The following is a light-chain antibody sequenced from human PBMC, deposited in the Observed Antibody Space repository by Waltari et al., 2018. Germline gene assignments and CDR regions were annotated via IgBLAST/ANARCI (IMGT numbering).Light chain of an antibody. Sequence: SALTQPDSVSGSPGQSITISCSGVSSAVGAYNSVSWYRRHPGEAPKVIIYDVSNRPSGVSNRFSGSKSGSTASLTISGLQPEDEAVYYCSSFTSSTTGIFGGGTKLTVL. CDR1: SSAVGAYNS. V-gene: IGLV2-14*03. J-gene: IGLJ2*01. CDR3: SSFTSSTTGI. CDR2: DVS.